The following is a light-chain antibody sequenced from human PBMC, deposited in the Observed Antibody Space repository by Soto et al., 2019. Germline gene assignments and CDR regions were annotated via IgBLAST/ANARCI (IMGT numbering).Light chain of an antibody. J-gene: IGLJ1*01. V-gene: IGLV2-14*01. CDR2: EVN. CDR1: SSDIGNYNY. Sequence: QSVLTQPASVSGSPGQSITISYTGTSSDIGNYNYVSWYQQHSGKAPKLIIYEVNNRPSGVSNRFSGSKSDNTASLTISGLQAEDEADYYCSSYTTVNTLVSFGTGTKLTVL. CDR3: SSYTTVNTLVS.